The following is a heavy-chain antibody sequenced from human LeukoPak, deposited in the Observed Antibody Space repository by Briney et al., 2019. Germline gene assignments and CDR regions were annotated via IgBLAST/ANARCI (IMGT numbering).Heavy chain of an antibody. CDR2: MNSNSGST. CDR1: GYSFISFD. V-gene: IGHV1-8*01. Sequence: ASVKVSCKASGYSFISFDINWVRQATGQGLEWLGWMNSNSGSTGYAQNFQGRVSMNSDTSISTAYMELSNLGSEVTSVYYCTRNLARTGDFDYWGQGTLVTVSS. J-gene: IGHJ4*02. D-gene: IGHD5-12*01. CDR3: TRNLARTGDFDY.